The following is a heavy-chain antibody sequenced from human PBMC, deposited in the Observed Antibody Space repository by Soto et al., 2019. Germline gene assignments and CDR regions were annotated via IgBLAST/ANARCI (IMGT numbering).Heavy chain of an antibody. CDR2: INHSGST. V-gene: IGHV4-34*01. Sequence: QVQLQQCGAGLLTPSETLSLTCAVSGGSFSVYYWSWIRQPPGQGLEWIGEINHSGSTIYNPSLKSRVPISVDTSNNQCSLKLRSVTAAYTAVYSCARADVARLVEYWGQGTLVTVAS. D-gene: IGHD6-6*01. CDR1: GGSFSVYY. CDR3: ARADVARLVEY. J-gene: IGHJ4*02.